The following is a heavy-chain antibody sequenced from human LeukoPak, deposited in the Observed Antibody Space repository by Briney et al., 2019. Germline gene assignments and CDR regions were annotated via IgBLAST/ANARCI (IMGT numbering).Heavy chain of an antibody. V-gene: IGHV3-48*03. CDR1: GFTFSSYE. D-gene: IGHD3-10*01. CDR2: ISSSGSTI. J-gene: IGHJ6*03. CDR3: ARDAPLLWFKVPRYYMDV. Sequence: QPGGSLRLSCAASGFTFSSYEMNWVRQAPGKGLEWVSYISSSGSTIYYADSVKGRFTISRDNAKNSLYLQMNSLRAEDTAVYYCARDAPLLWFKVPRYYMDVWGKGTTVTVFS.